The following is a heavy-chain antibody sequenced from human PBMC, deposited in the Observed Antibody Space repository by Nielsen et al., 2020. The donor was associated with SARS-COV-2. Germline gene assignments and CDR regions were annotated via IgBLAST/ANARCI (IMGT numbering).Heavy chain of an antibody. D-gene: IGHD6-19*01. V-gene: IGHV4-59*11. CDR1: GASITSHY. J-gene: IGHJ4*02. CDR3: ARGAEEGLGY. Sequence: SETLSLTCTVSGASITSHYWSWIRQPPGKGLEWIGYIYYSGSTNYNPSLKSRITISINTSKSQFSLKLRSVTAADTAMYYCARGAEEGLGYWGQGTLVIVSS. CDR2: IYYSGST.